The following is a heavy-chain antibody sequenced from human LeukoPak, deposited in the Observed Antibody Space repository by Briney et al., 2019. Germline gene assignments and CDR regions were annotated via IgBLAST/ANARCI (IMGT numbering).Heavy chain of an antibody. CDR2: INPNSGGT. J-gene: IGHJ4*02. CDR1: GYTFTGYY. D-gene: IGHD1-26*01. CDR3: ARDGEWELPRYFDY. Sequence: ASVKVSCKASGYTFTGYYMHWVRQAPGQGLEWKGWINPNSGGTNYAQKFQGRVTMTRDTSISTAYMELSRLRSDDTAVYYCARDGEWELPRYFDYWGQGTLVTVSS. V-gene: IGHV1-2*02.